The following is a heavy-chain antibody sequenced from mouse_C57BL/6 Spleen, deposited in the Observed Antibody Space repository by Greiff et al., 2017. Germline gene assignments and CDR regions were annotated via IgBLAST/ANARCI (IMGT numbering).Heavy chain of an antibody. CDR2: IYPGDGDT. J-gene: IGHJ4*01. CDR1: GYAFSSYW. Sequence: QVQLKQSGAELVKPGASVKISCKASGYAFSSYWMNWVKQRPGKGLEWIGQIYPGDGDTNYKGKFKGKATLTADKSSSTAYMQLSSLTSEDSAVYFCARSEDGYPYAMDYWGQGTSVTVSS. CDR3: ARSEDGYPYAMDY. V-gene: IGHV1-80*01. D-gene: IGHD2-3*01.